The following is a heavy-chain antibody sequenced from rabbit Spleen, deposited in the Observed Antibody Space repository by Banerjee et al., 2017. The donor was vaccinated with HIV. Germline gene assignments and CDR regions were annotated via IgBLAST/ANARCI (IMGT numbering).Heavy chain of an antibody. V-gene: IGHV1S40*01. CDR2: IYTSSGST. Sequence: QSLEESGGDLVKPGASLTLTCTASGFSFSSTYYMCWVRQAPGKGLEWIGCIYTSSGSTWYASWAKGRFTFSSHNAQNALYLQLNSLTAADTATYFCVREAGYGGYGDGNLWGPGTLVTVS. D-gene: IGHD6-1*01. CDR1: GFSFSSTYY. J-gene: IGHJ4*01. CDR3: VREAGYGGYGDGNL.